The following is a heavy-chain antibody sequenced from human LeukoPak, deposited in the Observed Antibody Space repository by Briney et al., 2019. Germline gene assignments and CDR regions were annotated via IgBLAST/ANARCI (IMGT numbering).Heavy chain of an antibody. CDR1: GFTFSSYA. D-gene: IGHD3-22*01. V-gene: IGHV3-23*01. CDR3: AKDHYYDSSAFDY. Sequence: PGGSLRLSCAASGFTFSSYAMSWVRQAPGKGLEWVSATSGSGGSTYYADYVKGRFTISRDNSKNTLYLQMNSLRAEDTAVYYCAKDHYYDSSAFDYWGQGTLVTVSS. J-gene: IGHJ4*02. CDR2: TSGSGGST.